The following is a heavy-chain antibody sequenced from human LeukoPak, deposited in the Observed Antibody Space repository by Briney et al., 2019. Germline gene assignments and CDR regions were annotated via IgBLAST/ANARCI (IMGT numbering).Heavy chain of an antibody. D-gene: IGHD6-19*01. Sequence: XXXXTFTXXXISWARQAPGQGLEWMGWISAYNGNTNYAQKLQGRVTMTTDTSTSTAYMELRRLRSDDTAVYYCAXXXXXGYSSGWPADYWGQGTLVTVSS. CDR2: ISAYNGNT. CDR3: AXXXXXGYSSGWPADY. J-gene: IGHJ4*02. V-gene: IGHV1-18*01. CDR1: XXTFTXXX.